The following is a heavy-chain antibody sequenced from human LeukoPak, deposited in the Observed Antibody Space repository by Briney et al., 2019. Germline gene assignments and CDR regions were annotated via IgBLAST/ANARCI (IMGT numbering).Heavy chain of an antibody. V-gene: IGHV4-39*01. Sequence: SETLSLTCTVPGGTINSRSYYWGWIRQPPGKGLEWIGTIYYSGSTYYNPSLKSRVTISVDTSKNQFSLNLSSVTAADTAVYYCARQGQGQTFDYWGQGTLVTVSS. CDR3: ARQGQGQTFDY. CDR1: GGTINSRSYY. J-gene: IGHJ4*02. CDR2: IYYSGST.